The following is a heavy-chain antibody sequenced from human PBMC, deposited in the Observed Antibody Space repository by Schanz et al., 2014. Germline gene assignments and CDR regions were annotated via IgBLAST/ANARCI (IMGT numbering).Heavy chain of an antibody. Sequence: VQLVESGGGLVQPGGSLRLSCAASGFTFSNFAIHWVRQAPGKGLEWVAVISYDASNKYYADSVKGRFTISRDNAKNSLYLQMNSLRPEDTAVYYCAKYGGELGVSFEYWGQGTLVTVSS. CDR3: AKYGGELGVSFEY. CDR2: ISYDASNK. CDR1: GFTFSNFA. D-gene: IGHD7-27*01. J-gene: IGHJ4*02. V-gene: IGHV3-30*04.